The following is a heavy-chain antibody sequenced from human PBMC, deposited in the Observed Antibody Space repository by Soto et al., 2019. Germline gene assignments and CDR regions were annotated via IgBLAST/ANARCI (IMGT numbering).Heavy chain of an antibody. J-gene: IGHJ6*02. CDR3: SRGPLSKGVGYYYYYGMDV. V-gene: IGHV4-31*03. CDR1: GASISSGDYF. Sequence: SETLSLTCTVSGASISSGDYFWSWVRQHPGKGLEWVGYIRYTGNTYYNPSLEGRVTISVDTSKNQFSLRLNSVTAADTAEYDCSRGPLSKGVGYYYYYGMDVWGQGTTVTVSS. CDR2: IRYTGNT. D-gene: IGHD1-26*01.